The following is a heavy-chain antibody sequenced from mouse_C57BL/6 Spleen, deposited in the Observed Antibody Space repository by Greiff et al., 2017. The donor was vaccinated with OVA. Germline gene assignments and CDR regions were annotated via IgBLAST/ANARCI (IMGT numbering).Heavy chain of an antibody. CDR1: GYTFTDHT. D-gene: IGHD2-3*01. J-gene: IGHJ2*01. V-gene: IGHV1-78*01. CDR2: IYPRDGST. Sequence: QVQLMQSDAELVKPGASVKISCKVSGYTFTDHTIHWMKQRPEQGLEWIGYIYPRDGSTKYNEKFKGKATLTADKASSTAYMQLNRLTSGDSAVYICSYLYDGYPYYFDYWGQGTTLTVSS. CDR3: SYLYDGYPYYFDY.